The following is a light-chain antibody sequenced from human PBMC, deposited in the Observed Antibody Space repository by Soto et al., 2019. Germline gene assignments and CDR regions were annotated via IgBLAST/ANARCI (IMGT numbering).Light chain of an antibody. Sequence: EIQMTQSPSTLSASLAYRVTITCLASQSISSWLAWYQQKQGKAPKLLIYKASGLESGVPSRFSGSGSGTDFTLTISSLQPDDFATYYCQQYNSYSPLTFGGGTKVDIK. CDR1: QSISSW. CDR3: QQYNSYSPLT. V-gene: IGKV1-5*03. J-gene: IGKJ4*01. CDR2: KAS.